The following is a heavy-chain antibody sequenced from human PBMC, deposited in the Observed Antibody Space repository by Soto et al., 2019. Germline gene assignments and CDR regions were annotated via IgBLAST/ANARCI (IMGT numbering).Heavy chain of an antibody. Sequence: GGSLRLSCAASGFTVSSNYMSWVRQAPGKGLEWVSVIYSGGSTYYADSVKGRFTISRDNSKNTLYLQMNSLRAEDTAVYYCASMGDYLYWYFDLWGRGTLVTVSS. D-gene: IGHD4-17*01. V-gene: IGHV3-66*01. J-gene: IGHJ2*01. CDR1: GFTVSSNY. CDR2: IYSGGST. CDR3: ASMGDYLYWYFDL.